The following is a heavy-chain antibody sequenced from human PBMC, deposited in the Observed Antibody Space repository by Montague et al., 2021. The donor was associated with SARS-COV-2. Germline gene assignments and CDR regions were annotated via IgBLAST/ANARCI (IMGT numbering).Heavy chain of an antibody. Sequence: SETLSLTCTVSGGTITSYYWSWIRPPDGKGLESIALIYISGSTNYNPSPKCRVTMSVDTSRTQFSLKLTSVTAADAAVYYCAGGYGSGCYSSWGQGTLVTVSS. J-gene: IGHJ4*02. CDR1: GGTITSYY. CDR3: AGGYGSGCYSS. V-gene: IGHV4-4*07. D-gene: IGHD3-10*01. CDR2: IYISGST.